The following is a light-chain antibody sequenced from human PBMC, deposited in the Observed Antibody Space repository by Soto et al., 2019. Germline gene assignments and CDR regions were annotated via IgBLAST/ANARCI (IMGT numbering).Light chain of an antibody. CDR3: QHYNCFST. CDR2: DAS. J-gene: IGKJ4*01. V-gene: IGKV1-5*01. CDR1: QTISRW. Sequence: DIPMEQSPSTLSASVGDRVTITCRASQTISRWLAWYQRKPGQAPKLLIYDASTLESGVPSRSSGSGSGTEFTLTISSLQPDDFATYYCQHYNCFSTFGGGTKVEIK.